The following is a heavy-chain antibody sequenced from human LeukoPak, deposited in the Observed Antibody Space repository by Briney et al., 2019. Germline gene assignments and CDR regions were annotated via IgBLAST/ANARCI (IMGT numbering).Heavy chain of an antibody. CDR2: IRYDGSNK. Sequence: GGPLRLSCAASGFTFSSYGMHWVRQAPGKGLEWVAFIRYDGSNKYYADSVKGRFTISRDNSKNTLYLQMNSLRAEDTAVYYCAAGYCSGGSCYFDYWGQGTLVTVSS. CDR1: GFTFSSYG. J-gene: IGHJ4*02. D-gene: IGHD2-15*01. CDR3: AAGYCSGGSCYFDY. V-gene: IGHV3-30*02.